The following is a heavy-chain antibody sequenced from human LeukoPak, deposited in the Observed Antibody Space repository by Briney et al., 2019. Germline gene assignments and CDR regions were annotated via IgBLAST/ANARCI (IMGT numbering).Heavy chain of an antibody. D-gene: IGHD1-26*01. V-gene: IGHV3-30*02. CDR1: GFTFSSYG. CDR3: ANSFMDSMGNAFDI. Sequence: PGGSLRLSCAASGFTFSSYGMHWVRQAPGKRLQWVAFIRYDGSNKYYADSVKGRFTISRDNSKNTLSLQMNSLTAEDTAVYYCANSFMDSMGNAFDIWGQGTKVTVSS. CDR2: IRYDGSNK. J-gene: IGHJ3*02.